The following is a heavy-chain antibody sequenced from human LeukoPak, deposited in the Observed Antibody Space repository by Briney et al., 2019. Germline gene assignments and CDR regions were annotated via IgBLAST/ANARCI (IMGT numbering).Heavy chain of an antibody. CDR1: GFTFSTYW. J-gene: IGHJ3*01. D-gene: IGHD4-17*01. Sequence: PGGSLRLSCAASGFTFSTYWMNWVRQAPGKGLEWVANIKGDRSEKHYVDSLEGRFTISRDHAKNSLYLQPNSLRVEDTAVCCCARDRTDDYGKNVGGFDVWGLGRMVTVSS. CDR2: IKGDRSEK. V-gene: IGHV3-7*01. CDR3: ARDRTDDYGKNVGGFDV.